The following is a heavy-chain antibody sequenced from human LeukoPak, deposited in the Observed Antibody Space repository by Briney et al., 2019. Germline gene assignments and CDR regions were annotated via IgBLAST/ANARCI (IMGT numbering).Heavy chain of an antibody. D-gene: IGHD3-22*01. Sequence: GGSLRLSCAASGFTLSSYAMSSVRQAPGKGLEWVSAISGSGGSTYYADSVKGRFTISRDNSKNTLYLQMNSLRAEDTAVYYCAKARSITMSDYWGQGTLVTVSS. V-gene: IGHV3-23*01. J-gene: IGHJ4*02. CDR1: GFTLSSYA. CDR3: AKARSITMSDY. CDR2: ISGSGGST.